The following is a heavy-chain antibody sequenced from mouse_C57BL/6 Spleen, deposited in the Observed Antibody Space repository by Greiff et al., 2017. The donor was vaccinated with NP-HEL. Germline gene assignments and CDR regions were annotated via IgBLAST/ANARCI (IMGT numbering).Heavy chain of an antibody. D-gene: IGHD3-2*02. J-gene: IGHJ4*01. V-gene: IGHV1-76*01. CDR2: IYPGSGNT. Sequence: QVQLKQSGAELVRPGASVKLSCKASGYTFTDYYINWVKQRPGQGLEWIARIYPGSGNTYYNEKFKGKATLTAEKSSSTAYMQISSLTSEDSAVYFCASSGYLYAMDYWGQGTSVTVSS. CDR3: ASSGYLYAMDY. CDR1: GYTFTDYY.